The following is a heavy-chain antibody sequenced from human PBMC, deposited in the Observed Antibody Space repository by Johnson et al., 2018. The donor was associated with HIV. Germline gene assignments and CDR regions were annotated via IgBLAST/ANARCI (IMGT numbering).Heavy chain of an antibody. J-gene: IGHJ3*02. CDR2: LSGSGGST. V-gene: IGHV3-23*04. CDR3: AKGEDYYDSSGYAVVAFDI. Sequence: VQLVESGGGVVQPGGSLRLSCAASGFTFSSYGMHWVRQAPGKGLEWVSALSGSGGSTYYADSVKGRFTLSRHNSKNTLYLQMNSLRAEDTAVYYCAKGEDYYDSSGYAVVAFDIWGQGTMVTVSS. D-gene: IGHD3-22*01. CDR1: GFTFSSYG.